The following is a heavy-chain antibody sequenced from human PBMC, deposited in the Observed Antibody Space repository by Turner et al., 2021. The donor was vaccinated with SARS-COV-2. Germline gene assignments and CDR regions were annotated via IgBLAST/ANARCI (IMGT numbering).Heavy chain of an antibody. CDR2: ISHSSSTL. CDR3: ARIVRASKTDH. J-gene: IGHJ4*02. D-gene: IGHD1-26*01. Sequence: EVQLVESGGGLVQPGGSLRLSCAASGFPFSAYSMNRVRQAPGKGLEWVSYISHSSSTLYYADSVKGRFTISRDNAKNSLYLQMNSLRAEDTAVYYRARIVRASKTDHWGQGTLVTVSS. CDR1: GFPFSAYS. V-gene: IGHV3-48*01.